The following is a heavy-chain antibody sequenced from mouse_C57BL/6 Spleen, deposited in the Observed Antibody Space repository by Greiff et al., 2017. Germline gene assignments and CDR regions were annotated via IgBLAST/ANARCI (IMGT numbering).Heavy chain of an antibody. CDR3: AYYHGSSPFAY. Sequence: QFQLQQSGAERVRPGTSVKMSSRAPGYTFTNTWCGGAKQRPGHGLGGIGDIYPGGGYTNYNEKFKGKATLTVDKSSSTAYMQLSSLTSEDSAVYYCAYYHGSSPFAYWGQGTLVTVSA. CDR2: IYPGGGYT. J-gene: IGHJ3*01. D-gene: IGHD1-1*01. V-gene: IGHV1-63*01. CDR1: GYTFTNTW.